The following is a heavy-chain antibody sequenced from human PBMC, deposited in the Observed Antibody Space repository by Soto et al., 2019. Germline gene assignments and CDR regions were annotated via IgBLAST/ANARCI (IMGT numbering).Heavy chain of an antibody. CDR1: GFNLSGSA. CDR2: IRSKAKSYAT. D-gene: IGHD2-2*03. Sequence: EEQLVESGGGLVQSGGSLKLSCAASGFNLSGSAVHWVRQASGKGLEWVGRIRSKAKSYATAYGASVRGRFTISRDDSKNTAYLQMNSVKTEDTAVYYCSLGIVLIPATIDDYMDVWGKGTTVTVSS. CDR3: SLGIVLIPATIDDYMDV. J-gene: IGHJ6*03. V-gene: IGHV3-73*01.